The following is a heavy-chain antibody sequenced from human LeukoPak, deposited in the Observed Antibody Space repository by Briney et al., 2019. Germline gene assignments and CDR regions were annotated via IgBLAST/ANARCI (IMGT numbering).Heavy chain of an antibody. CDR1: GGSISSSSYY. J-gene: IGHJ4*02. CDR3: ARLEWELSRHFDY. Sequence: SETLSLTCTVSGGSISSSSYYWGWIRQPPGKGLEWIGSIYYSGSTYYNPSLKSRVTISVDTSKNQFSLKLSSVTAADTAVYYCARLEWELSRHFDYWGQGTLVTVSS. CDR2: IYYSGST. D-gene: IGHD1-26*01. V-gene: IGHV4-39*01.